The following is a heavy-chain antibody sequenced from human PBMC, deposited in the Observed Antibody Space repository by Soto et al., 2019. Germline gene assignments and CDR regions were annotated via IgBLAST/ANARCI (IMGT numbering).Heavy chain of an antibody. Sequence: QLLESGGGLVQPGGSLRLSCAASGIIFSSYAMTWVRQAPGKGLEWVAGITGGGDGTFYAEFVKGRFTIYRDNANNMLYVEMNSLRAEDTAIYYCAKDGRNGMLRGGGGFAPWGQGTLVIVSS. CDR3: AKDGRNGMLRGGGGFAP. D-gene: IGHD3-10*01. CDR2: ITGGGDGT. J-gene: IGHJ5*02. CDR1: GIIFSSYA. V-gene: IGHV3-23*01.